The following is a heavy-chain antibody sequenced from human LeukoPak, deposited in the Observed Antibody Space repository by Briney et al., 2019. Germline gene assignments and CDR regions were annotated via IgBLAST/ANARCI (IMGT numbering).Heavy chain of an antibody. D-gene: IGHD3-10*01. V-gene: IGHV3-30*02. CDR3: AKDSGSYYKPYYMDV. CDR1: GFTFSTYG. J-gene: IGHJ6*03. Sequence: GGSLRLSCAASGFTFSTYGMHWVRQAPGKGLEWVAFIRYDGSNKYYADSVKGRFTISRDNSKNTLYLQMNSLRAEDTAVYYCAKDSGSYYKPYYMDVWGKGTTVTISS. CDR2: IRYDGSNK.